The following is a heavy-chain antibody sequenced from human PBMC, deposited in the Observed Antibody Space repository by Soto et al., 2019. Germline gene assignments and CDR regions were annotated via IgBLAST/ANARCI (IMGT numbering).Heavy chain of an antibody. CDR2: IIPIFGTA. J-gene: IGHJ2*01. CDR1: EDTFSNYA. Sequence: QVELVQSGAEVKKPGSSVKVSCQASEDTFSNYAISWVRQAPGQGLEWMGGIIPIFGTANYAQKFQGRVTMTADRSANTVCLEVSSLRTEEWAVYYCARSKYYRCAYYSWYLGLWGRGPLFTVSS. V-gene: IGHV1-69*06. D-gene: IGHD3-22*01. CDR3: ARSKYYRCAYYSWYLGL.